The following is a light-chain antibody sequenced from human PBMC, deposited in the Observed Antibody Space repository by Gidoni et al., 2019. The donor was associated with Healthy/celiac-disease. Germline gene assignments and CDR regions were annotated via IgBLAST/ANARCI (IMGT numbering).Light chain of an antibody. CDR1: NIGSKS. Sequence: SYVLTQPPSVSGAPGQTARITCGGNNIGSKSVHWYQQKPSGIPERFSGSNSGNTATLTISRVEAGDEADYYCQVWDSSSDHPDVVFGGGTKLTVL. CDR3: QVWDSSSDHPDVV. J-gene: IGLJ2*01. V-gene: IGLV3-21*02.